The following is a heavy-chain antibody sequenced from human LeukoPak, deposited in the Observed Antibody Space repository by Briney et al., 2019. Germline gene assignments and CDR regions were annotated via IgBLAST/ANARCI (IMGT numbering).Heavy chain of an antibody. J-gene: IGHJ4*02. D-gene: IGHD3-22*01. V-gene: IGHV4-34*01. Sequence: KPSETLSLTCAVYGGSFSGYYWSWIRQPPGKGLEWIGEINHSGSTNYNPSLKSRVTISVDTSKNQFSLKLSSVTAADTAVYYCARSYYYDSSGPTEEDYWGQGTLVTVSS. CDR2: INHSGST. CDR1: GGSFSGYY. CDR3: ARSYYYDSSGPTEEDY.